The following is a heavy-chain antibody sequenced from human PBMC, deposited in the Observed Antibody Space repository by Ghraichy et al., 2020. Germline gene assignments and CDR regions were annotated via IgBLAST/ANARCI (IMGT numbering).Heavy chain of an antibody. CDR2: INTDGSIT. V-gene: IGHV3-74*01. J-gene: IGHJ4*02. Sequence: LSLTCAAPGFTFSAYYMHWVRQAPGKGLVWVSHINTDGSITSYADSVKGRFTISRDNAKNTLYLQMNSLRAEDTAVYFCARGFRTTVTSTWYFDYWGQGTLVTVSS. D-gene: IGHD4-11*01. CDR3: ARGFRTTVTSTWYFDY. CDR1: GFTFSAYY.